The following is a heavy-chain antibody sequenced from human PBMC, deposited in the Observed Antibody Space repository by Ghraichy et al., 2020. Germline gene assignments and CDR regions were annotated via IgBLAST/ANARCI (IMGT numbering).Heavy chain of an antibody. D-gene: IGHD6-25*01. CDR2: ISASGGNT. Sequence: GESLNISCAASGFNFNTYAMNWVRQVPGKGLEWVSTISASGGNTHYADSVKGRFTISRDNSRNTVSLQMNSLRAEDTAIYYCAKVYLSGWTGGCFDPWGQGTLVTVSS. CDR3: AKVYLSGWTGGCFDP. CDR1: GFNFNTYA. V-gene: IGHV3-23*01. J-gene: IGHJ5*02.